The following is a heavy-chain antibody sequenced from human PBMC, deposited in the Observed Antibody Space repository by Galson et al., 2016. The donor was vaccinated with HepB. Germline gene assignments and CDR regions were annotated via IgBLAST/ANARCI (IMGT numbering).Heavy chain of an antibody. CDR2: ISYDGSNK. CDR1: GFTFSSYG. V-gene: IGHV3-30*18. D-gene: IGHD2-2*01. CDR3: AKDGRIYCSSASCHDHFHY. J-gene: IGHJ4*02. Sequence: LRLSCAASGFTFSSYGMHWVRQAPGKGLEWVAFISYDGSNKKYADSVKGRFTITRDNSKKTLYLQMNSLRAEDTAVYYCAKDGRIYCSSASCHDHFHYWGQGTLVTVSS.